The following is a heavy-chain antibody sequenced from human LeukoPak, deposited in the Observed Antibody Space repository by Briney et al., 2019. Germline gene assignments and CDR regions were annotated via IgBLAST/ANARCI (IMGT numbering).Heavy chain of an antibody. CDR3: ARVRVVRGVTYYFDY. Sequence: SETLSLTCTVSGGSISSDYWSWIRQPPGKGLEWIGYIYYSGSTNYNPSLKSRGTISVDTSRTQFSLKLSSVTAADTAVYYCARVRVVRGVTYYFDYWGQGTLVTVSS. D-gene: IGHD3-10*01. CDR2: IYYSGST. J-gene: IGHJ4*02. V-gene: IGHV4-59*01. CDR1: GGSISSDY.